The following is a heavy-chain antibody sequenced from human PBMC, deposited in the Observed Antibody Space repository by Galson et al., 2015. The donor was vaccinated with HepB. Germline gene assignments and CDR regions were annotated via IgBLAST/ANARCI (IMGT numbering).Heavy chain of an antibody. CDR1: GFTFSSYA. D-gene: IGHD1-26*01. CDR3: AKSSGSYYGGDEYYFDY. V-gene: IGHV3-23*01. J-gene: IGHJ4*02. CDR2: ISGSGGST. Sequence: SLRLSCAASGFTFSSYAMSWVRQAPGKGLEWVSAISGSGGSTYYADSVKGRFTISRDNSKNTLYLQMNSLRAEDTAVYYCAKSSGSYYGGDEYYFDYWGQGTLVTVSS.